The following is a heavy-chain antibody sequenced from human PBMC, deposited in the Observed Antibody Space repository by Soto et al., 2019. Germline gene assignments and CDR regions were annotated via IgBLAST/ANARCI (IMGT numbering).Heavy chain of an antibody. CDR1: GGSISSYY. V-gene: IGHV4-59*08. CDR2: IYYSGST. CDR3: ARHPIVVVVAATHWYFDL. Sequence: QVQLQESGPGLVKPSETLSLTCTVSGGSISSYYWSWIRQPPGKGLEWIGYIYYSGSTNYNPSLKSRVTISVDTSKNQFSLKLSSVTAADTAVYYCARHPIVVVVAATHWYFDLWGRGTLVTVSS. D-gene: IGHD2-15*01. J-gene: IGHJ2*01.